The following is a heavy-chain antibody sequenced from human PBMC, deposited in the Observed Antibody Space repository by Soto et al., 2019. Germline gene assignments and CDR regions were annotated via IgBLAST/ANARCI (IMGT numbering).Heavy chain of an antibody. J-gene: IGHJ6*02. V-gene: IGHV3-30-3*01. Sequence: QVQLVESGGGVVQPGRSLSLSCAASGFTFSSYAMHWVRQAPGKGLERVAVISYDGSNKYYADSVKGRFTISRDNSKNTLYLPMNSLRAEDTDVYYCARVAQYCSGGSCYSNYYGMDVWGQGTTVTVSS. CDR1: GFTFSSYA. CDR3: ARVAQYCSGGSCYSNYYGMDV. D-gene: IGHD2-15*01. CDR2: ISYDGSNK.